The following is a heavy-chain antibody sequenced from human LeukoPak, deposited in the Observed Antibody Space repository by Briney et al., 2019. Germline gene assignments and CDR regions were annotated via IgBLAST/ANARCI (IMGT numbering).Heavy chain of an antibody. V-gene: IGHV5-51*01. CDR2: IYPGDSET. CDR1: GYSFTSYW. CDR3: ARRNYGSGSPFDY. Sequence: GESLKISCKGSGYSFTSYWVGWVRQMPGKGLEWMGMIYPGDSETSDSPSFQGQVTISADKSISTAYLQWSSLKASDTAMYYCARRNYGSGSPFDYWGQGTLVTVSS. D-gene: IGHD3-10*01. J-gene: IGHJ4*02.